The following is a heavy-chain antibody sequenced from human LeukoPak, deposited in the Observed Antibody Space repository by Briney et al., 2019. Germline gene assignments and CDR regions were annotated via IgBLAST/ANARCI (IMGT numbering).Heavy chain of an antibody. CDR2: IYYSGST. CDR1: GGSISSYY. D-gene: IGHD5-18*01. V-gene: IGHV4-59*08. CDR3: ARHSRGYSYGSFGY. Sequence: SESLSLTCTVSGGSISSYYWSWIRQPPGKGLEWIGYIYYSGSTNYNPSLKSRVTISVDTSKNQFSLKLSSVTAADTAVYYCARHSRGYSYGSFGYWGQGTLVTVSS. J-gene: IGHJ4*02.